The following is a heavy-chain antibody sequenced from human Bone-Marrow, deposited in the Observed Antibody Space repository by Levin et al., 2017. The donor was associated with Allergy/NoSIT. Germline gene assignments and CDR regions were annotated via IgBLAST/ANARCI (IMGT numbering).Heavy chain of an antibody. CDR3: VRDFQYYASSAYYDRRDA. D-gene: IGHD3-22*01. V-gene: IGHV3-9*01. Sequence: SCAASGFTFDDYAMHWVRQVPGKGLEWVSGINWNSGIIGYADSVKGRFTISRDNAKNSLYLQMDSLKAEDTAVYYCVRDFQYYASSAYYDRRDAWGQGTLVTVSS. CDR2: INWNSGII. J-gene: IGHJ5*02. CDR1: GFTFDDYA.